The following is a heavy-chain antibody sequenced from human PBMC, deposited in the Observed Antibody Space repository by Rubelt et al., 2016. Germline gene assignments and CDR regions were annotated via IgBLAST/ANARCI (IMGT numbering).Heavy chain of an antibody. V-gene: IGHV4-34*01. J-gene: IGHJ4*02. Sequence: QVQLQQRGAGLLKPSETLSLTCAVYGGSLSGYYWGWIRQPPGKGLEWIGSIYYSGSTYYNPSLKSRVTISVDTSKNQFSLKLNSGTAADTAVYYCARVLGYYDSSGYYSSGIDYWGQGTLVTVSS. CDR2: IYYSGST. D-gene: IGHD3-22*01. CDR1: GGSLSGYY. CDR3: ARVLGYYDSSGYYSSGIDY.